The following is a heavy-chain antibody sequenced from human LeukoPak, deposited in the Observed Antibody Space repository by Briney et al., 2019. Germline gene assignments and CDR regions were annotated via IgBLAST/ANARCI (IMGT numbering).Heavy chain of an antibody. J-gene: IGHJ6*01. Sequence: GKSLRLSCAASGFTFSSYGMHWVRQAPGKGLEWVAVTWYDGRNNYYAASVKGRFTISRDDSKTTMYLLMNSLRAEDTAVYYCAREVAPLYFHYGMDVWGEGTTVTVSS. V-gene: IGHV3-33*01. CDR2: TWYDGRNN. CDR1: GFTFSSYG. D-gene: IGHD2-21*01. CDR3: AREVAPLYFHYGMDV.